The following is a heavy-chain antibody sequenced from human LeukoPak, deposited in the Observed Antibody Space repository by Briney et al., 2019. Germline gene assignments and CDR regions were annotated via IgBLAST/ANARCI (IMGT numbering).Heavy chain of an antibody. D-gene: IGHD3-3*01. Sequence: GGSLRLSCAASGFTFSSYSMNWVRQAPGKGLEWVSSISSSSSYIYYADSVKGRFTISRDNAKNSLYLQMNSLRAEDTAVYYCARDLRNGYPWYFDYWGQGTLVTVSS. CDR1: GFTFSSYS. CDR2: ISSSSSYI. CDR3: ARDLRNGYPWYFDY. J-gene: IGHJ4*02. V-gene: IGHV3-21*01.